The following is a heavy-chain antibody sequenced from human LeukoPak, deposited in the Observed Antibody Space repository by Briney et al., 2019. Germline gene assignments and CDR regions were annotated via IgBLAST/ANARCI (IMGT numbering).Heavy chain of an antibody. CDR2: ISLSTSGK. J-gene: IGHJ3*02. CDR3: AKALTRWAFDM. CDR1: GFTFSDYD. Sequence: PGGSLRLSCAASGFTFSDYDMSWVRQAPGKGLEWVSSISLSTSGKTYADSVKGRFTNSTDKAKNTLYLQMDSLRAEDTAIYYCAKALTRWAFDMWGQGTMVTVSS. D-gene: IGHD3-16*01. V-gene: IGHV3-23*01.